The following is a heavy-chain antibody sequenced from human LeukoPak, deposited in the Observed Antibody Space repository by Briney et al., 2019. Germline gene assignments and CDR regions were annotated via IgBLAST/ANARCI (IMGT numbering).Heavy chain of an antibody. J-gene: IGHJ4*02. CDR3: IGLGENY. CDR1: GFTFSSYG. V-gene: IGHV3-7*01. Sequence: PGRSLRLSCAASGFTFSSYGMHWVRQAPGKGLEWVANMNQNGREKYYADSVRGRFTISRDNAKNSLYLEMNGLRAEDTAVYYCIGLGENYWGQGTLVTVSS. D-gene: IGHD3-10*01. CDR2: MNQNGREK.